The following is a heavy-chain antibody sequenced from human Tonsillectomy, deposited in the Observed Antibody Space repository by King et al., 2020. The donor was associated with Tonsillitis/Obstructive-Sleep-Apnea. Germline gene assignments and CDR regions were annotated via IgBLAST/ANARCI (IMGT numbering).Heavy chain of an antibody. Sequence: VQLVESGGGVVQPGRSLRLSCATSGFTFSSYSMHWVRQAPGKGLDWVALISFDGSNKFYADSVKGRFTISRDNSKNRLYLQMNSLRAEDTAVYYCARDKCGGSCSDYWGQGTLVTVSS. D-gene: IGHD2-15*01. CDR2: ISFDGSNK. J-gene: IGHJ4*02. CDR1: GFTFSSYS. V-gene: IGHV3-30*04. CDR3: ARDKCGGSCSDY.